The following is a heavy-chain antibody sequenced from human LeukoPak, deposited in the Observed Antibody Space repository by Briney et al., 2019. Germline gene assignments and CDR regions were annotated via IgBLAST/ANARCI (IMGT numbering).Heavy chain of an antibody. J-gene: IGHJ4*02. D-gene: IGHD3-10*01. CDR2: ISYDGSNK. CDR1: GFTFSSYA. V-gene: IGHV3-30*01. Sequence: GGSLRLSCAASGFTFSSYAMHWVRQAPGKGPEWVAVISYDGSNKYYADSVKGRFTISRDNSKNTLYLQMNSLRAEDTAVYYCARDSTYYYDSGSSGTQYFDYWGQGTLVTVSS. CDR3: ARDSTYYYDSGSSGTQYFDY.